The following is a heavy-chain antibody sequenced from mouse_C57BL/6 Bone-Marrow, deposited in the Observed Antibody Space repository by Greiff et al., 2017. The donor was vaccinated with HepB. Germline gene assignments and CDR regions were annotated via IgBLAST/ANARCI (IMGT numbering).Heavy chain of an antibody. CDR3: AGCCQHDCAMDY. CDR1: GYTFTDYY. D-gene: IGHD6-1*01. CDR2: IYPGSGNT. J-gene: IGHJ4*01. Sequence: VKLQESGAELVRPGASVKLSCKASGYTFTDYYINWVKQRPGQGLEWIARIYPGSGNTYYNEKFKGKATLTAEQSSSTAYMQLSSLTSEDAAVSFCAGCCQHDCAMDYWGQGTSVTVSA. V-gene: IGHV1-76*01.